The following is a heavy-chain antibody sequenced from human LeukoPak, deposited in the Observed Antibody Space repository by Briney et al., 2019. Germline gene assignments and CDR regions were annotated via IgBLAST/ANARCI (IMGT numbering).Heavy chain of an antibody. CDR2: IRYDGSNK. CDR1: GFTFSNYG. J-gene: IGHJ6*03. CDR3: ATGSMNPYYYYYMAV. Sequence: PGGSLRLSCAASGFTFSNYGMHWVRQAPGKGLEWVAFIRYDGSNKSYADSVKGRFTISRDNAQKSLYLQMNSLRAEDTAVYYCATGSMNPYYYYYMAVWGKGTTVTISS. D-gene: IGHD1-26*01. V-gene: IGHV3-30*02.